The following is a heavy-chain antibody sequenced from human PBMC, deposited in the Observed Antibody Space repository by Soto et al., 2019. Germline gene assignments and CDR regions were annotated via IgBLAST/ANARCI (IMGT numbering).Heavy chain of an antibody. CDR1: GGTFSSYT. V-gene: IGHV1-69*02. CDR2: IIPILGIA. D-gene: IGHD1-26*01. CDR3: ASGQLPPLHLVRVDYYGMDV. Sequence: QVQLVQSGAEVKKPGSSVKVSCKASGGTFSSYTISWVRQAPGQGLEWMGRIIPILGIANYAQKFQGRVTITADKSTSTAYMELSSLRSEDTAVYYCASGQLPPLHLVRVDYYGMDVWGQGTTVTVSS. J-gene: IGHJ6*02.